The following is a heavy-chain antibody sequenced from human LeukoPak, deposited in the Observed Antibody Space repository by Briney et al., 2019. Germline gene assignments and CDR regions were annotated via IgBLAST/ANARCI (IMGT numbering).Heavy chain of an antibody. Sequence: SVTVSCKASGGTFSSYAISWVRQAPGQGLEWMGGIIPIFGTANYAQKFQGRVTITADESTSTAYMELSSLRSEDTAVYYCAREPYYDFWSNTTRGYFDYWGQRTLVTVSS. J-gene: IGHJ4*02. CDR1: GGTFSSYA. CDR2: IIPIFGTA. CDR3: AREPYYDFWSNTTRGYFDY. D-gene: IGHD3-3*01. V-gene: IGHV1-69*13.